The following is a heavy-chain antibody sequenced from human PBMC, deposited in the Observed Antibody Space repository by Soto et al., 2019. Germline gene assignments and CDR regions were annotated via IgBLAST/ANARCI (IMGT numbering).Heavy chain of an antibody. CDR3: ARGARI. J-gene: IGHJ3*02. V-gene: IGHV3-7*01. CDR1: RFTFSGYW. Sequence: EVQLVESGGDVVQPGGSLRLSCADSRFTFSGYWMYWVRQAPGKGLYWVANIKEDGSEKNCVDSVRGRFTISRDKAKNSLYLQRNSLRAEDTAVYYCARGARIWGQGTMVTFS. CDR2: IKEDGSEK.